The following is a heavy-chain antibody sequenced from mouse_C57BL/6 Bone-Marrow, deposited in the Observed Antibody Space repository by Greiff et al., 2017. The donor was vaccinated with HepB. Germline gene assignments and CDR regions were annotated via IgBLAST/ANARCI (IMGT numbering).Heavy chain of an antibody. CDR1: GYTFTSYW. CDR3: ARRGGYYPAWFAY. D-gene: IGHD2-3*01. Sequence: QVQLQQSGAELAKPGASVKLSCKASGYTFTSYWMHWVKQRPGQGLEWIGYINPSSGYTKYNQKFKDKATLTADESSSTAYMQLSSLTYEDSAVYYCARRGGYYPAWFAYWGQGTLVTVSA. CDR2: INPSSGYT. V-gene: IGHV1-7*01. J-gene: IGHJ3*01.